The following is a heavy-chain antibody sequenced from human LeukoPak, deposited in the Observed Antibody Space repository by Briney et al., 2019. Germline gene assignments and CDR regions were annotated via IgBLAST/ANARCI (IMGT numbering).Heavy chain of an antibody. D-gene: IGHD1-1*01. Sequence: GGSLRLSCAGSGFTFSSNPLSWVRQAPGKGLEWVSAINPSGGNTYYADSVRGRFTISRDNSKKTLYLQMNTLRDEDTAVYYCATTKQARRYFDYWGQGTLVTVSS. V-gene: IGHV3-23*01. CDR1: GFTFSSNP. CDR3: ATTKQARRYFDY. CDR2: INPSGGNT. J-gene: IGHJ4*02.